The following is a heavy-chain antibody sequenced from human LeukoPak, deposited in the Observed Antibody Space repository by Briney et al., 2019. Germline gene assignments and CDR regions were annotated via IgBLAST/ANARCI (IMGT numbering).Heavy chain of an antibody. CDR3: ARDPAGGGYYWYFQH. CDR2: ISYDGSNK. V-gene: IGHV3-30*01. J-gene: IGHJ1*01. D-gene: IGHD3-3*01. CDR1: GFTFSSYA. Sequence: GRSLRLSCAASGFTFSSYAMHWVRQAPGKGLEWVAVISYDGSNKYYADSVKGRFTISRHNSKNTLYLQMNSLRAEDTAVYYCARDPAGGGYYWYFQHWGQGTLVTVSS.